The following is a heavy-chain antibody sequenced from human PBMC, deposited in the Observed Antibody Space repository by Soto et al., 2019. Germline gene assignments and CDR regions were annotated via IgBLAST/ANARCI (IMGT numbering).Heavy chain of an antibody. CDR2: ISAYNGNT. J-gene: IGHJ4*02. Sequence: ASVKVSCKASGYTFTSYGISWVRQAPGQGLEWMGWISAYNGNTNYAQKLQGRVTMTTDTSTSTAYMELRSLRSDDTAVYYCARINYDILTGYLTPFDYWGQGTLVTVSS. V-gene: IGHV1-18*01. CDR3: ARINYDILTGYLTPFDY. CDR1: GYTFTSYG. D-gene: IGHD3-9*01.